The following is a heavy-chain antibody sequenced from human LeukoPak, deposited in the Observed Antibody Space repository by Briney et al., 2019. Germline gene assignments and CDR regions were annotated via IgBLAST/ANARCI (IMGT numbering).Heavy chain of an antibody. Sequence: PSQTLSLTCTVSGGSISSGSYYWSWIRQPAGKGLEWIGRIYTSGSTNYNPSLKSRVTISVDTSKNQFSLKLSSVTAADTAVYYCAGGYSYGWGVYYYMDVWGKGTTVTISS. J-gene: IGHJ6*03. D-gene: IGHD5-18*01. CDR3: AGGYSYGWGVYYYMDV. CDR1: GGSISSGSYY. CDR2: IYTSGST. V-gene: IGHV4-61*02.